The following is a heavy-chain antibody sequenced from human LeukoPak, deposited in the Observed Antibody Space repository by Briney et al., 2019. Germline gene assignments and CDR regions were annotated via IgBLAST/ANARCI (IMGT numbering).Heavy chain of an antibody. D-gene: IGHD1-1*01. CDR1: GYTFTSYA. J-gene: IGHJ4*02. CDR2: INAGNGNT. CDR3: ARALEVGVFDY. Sequence: ASVKVSCKASGYTFTSYAMHWVRQAPGQRLEWMGWINAGNGNTKYSQKLQGRVTITRDTSASTAYMELSSLRSEDTAVYYCARALEVGVFDYWGQGTLVTVSS. V-gene: IGHV1-3*01.